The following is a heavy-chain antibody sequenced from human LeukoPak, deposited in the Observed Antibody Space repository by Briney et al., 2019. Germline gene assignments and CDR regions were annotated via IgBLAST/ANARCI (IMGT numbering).Heavy chain of an antibody. J-gene: IGHJ3*02. CDR2: IYQGGNT. Sequence: SETLSLTCSVSGYSISSGYFWGWIRQPPGKGLEWIGNIYQGGNTYYNPSLKSRLTISVDTSKNQFSLKLSSVTAADTAVYYCARGGYYYDSSGYSPDDAFDIWGQGTMVTVSS. V-gene: IGHV4-38-2*02. CDR1: GYSISSGYF. CDR3: ARGGYYYDSSGYSPDDAFDI. D-gene: IGHD3-22*01.